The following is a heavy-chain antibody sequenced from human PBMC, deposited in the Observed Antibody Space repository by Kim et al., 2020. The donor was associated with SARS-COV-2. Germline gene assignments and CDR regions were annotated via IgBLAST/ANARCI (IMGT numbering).Heavy chain of an antibody. D-gene: IGHD1-26*01. J-gene: IGHJ3*02. CDR2: K. CDR3: ATIVGAYEAFDI. Sequence: KHFADSVQGRFTISRDNSKNTVYLEMSSLRVEDTAVYYCATIVGAYEAFDIWGQGTLVTVS. V-gene: IGHV3-33*03.